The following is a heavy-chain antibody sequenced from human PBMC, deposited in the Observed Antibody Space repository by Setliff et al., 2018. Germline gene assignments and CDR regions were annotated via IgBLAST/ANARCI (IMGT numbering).Heavy chain of an antibody. CDR1: GYTFTSYA. D-gene: IGHD6-6*01. J-gene: IGHJ6*03. V-gene: IGHV7-4-1*02. CDR3: ASSAKAARPWYYYYYMDV. Sequence: ASVKVSCKASGYTFTSYAMNWVRQAPGQGLEWMGWINTNTGDPTYAQGFTGRFVFSLDTSVSTAYLQISSLKAEDTAVYYCASSAKAARPWYYYYYMDVWGKGTTVTSP. CDR2: INTNTGDP.